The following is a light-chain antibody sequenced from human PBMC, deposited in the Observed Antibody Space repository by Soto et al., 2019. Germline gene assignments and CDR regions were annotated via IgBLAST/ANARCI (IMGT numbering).Light chain of an antibody. V-gene: IGKV2D-29*01. J-gene: IGKJ2*01. CDR1: QTLLRSDGKNY. Sequence: DIVMTQTPLSLSVTPGQPASISCKSSQTLLRSDGKNYMYWYLQKPGQPPQLLISEVSNRFSGVPDKFSGSGSRTGFTLKISGVEAEDVGVYYCLQTIRLPYTFGQGTKLEIK. CDR2: EVS. CDR3: LQTIRLPYT.